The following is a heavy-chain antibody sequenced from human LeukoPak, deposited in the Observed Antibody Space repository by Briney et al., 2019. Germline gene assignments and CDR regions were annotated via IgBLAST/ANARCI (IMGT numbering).Heavy chain of an antibody. J-gene: IGHJ6*02. Sequence: ASVKVSCKASGYNFNNYGVSWVRQAPGQGLEWMGWISAKTGNTNYAQKVQGRVTMTTDTSTTTAYMELRSLGSDDTAVYYCARGSYLYSHGMDVWGQGTTVTASS. CDR1: GYNFNNYG. V-gene: IGHV1-18*01. CDR3: ARGSYLYSHGMDV. D-gene: IGHD1-26*01. CDR2: ISAKTGNT.